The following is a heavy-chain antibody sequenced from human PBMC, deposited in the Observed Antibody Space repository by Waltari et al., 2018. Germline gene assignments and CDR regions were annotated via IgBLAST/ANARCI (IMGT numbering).Heavy chain of an antibody. CDR2: IYPGDSDT. J-gene: IGHJ5*02. D-gene: IGHD2-15*01. V-gene: IGHV5-51*01. Sequence: EVQLVQSGAEVKKPGESLKSSCKGSGYSFTSYWIGWVRQVPGKGLEWMGIIYPGDSDTRYSPSFQGQVTISADKSISTAYLQWSSLKASDTAMYYCARQNTLEGYCSGGSCGFDPWGQGTLVTVSS. CDR3: ARQNTLEGYCSGGSCGFDP. CDR1: GYSFTSYW.